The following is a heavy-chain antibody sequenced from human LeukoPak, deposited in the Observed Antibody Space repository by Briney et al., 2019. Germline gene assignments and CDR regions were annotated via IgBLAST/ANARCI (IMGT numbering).Heavy chain of an antibody. CDR3: ARDFSEAGPTTFDY. J-gene: IGHJ4*02. V-gene: IGHV3-74*01. CDR2: INTAGSST. D-gene: IGHD6-19*01. CDR1: GFTFSSYW. Sequence: SRGSLRLSCAASGFTFSSYWMHWVRQAPGKGLVWVSRINTAGSSTIYADSVKGRFTISRDNSKNTLYLQMNSLRAEDTAVYYCARDFSEAGPTTFDYWGQGTLVTVSS.